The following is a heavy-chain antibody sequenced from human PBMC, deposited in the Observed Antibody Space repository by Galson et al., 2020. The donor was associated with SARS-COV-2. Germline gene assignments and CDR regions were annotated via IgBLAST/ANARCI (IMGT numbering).Heavy chain of an antibody. CDR3: AKEGPNYDFWSGSSWSTDY. CDR2: ISYDGADK. J-gene: IGHJ4*02. V-gene: IGHV3-30*04. CDR1: GFTFSRYA. D-gene: IGHD3-3*01. Sequence: TGGSLRLSCAASGFTFSRYAMHWVRQAPGKGLEWVAGISYDGADKSYADSVKGRFTISRDNSKNTLYLQMNSLRREDTAVYYCAKEGPNYDFWSGSSWSTDYWGQGTLVTVSS.